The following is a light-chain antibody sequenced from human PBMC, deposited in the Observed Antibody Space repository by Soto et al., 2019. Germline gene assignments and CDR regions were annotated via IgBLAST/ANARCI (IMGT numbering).Light chain of an antibody. J-gene: IGKJ1*01. V-gene: IGKV1-5*01. Sequence: DIQMTQSPSTLSASVGDRVTITCRASQSISSSLAWYQQKPGKAPKLLIYDASNLESGVPSIFSGSGSGTEFTLTISSLPPDDFATYYCQQYSIYSTFGQGTRVEIK. CDR2: DAS. CDR1: QSISSS. CDR3: QQYSIYST.